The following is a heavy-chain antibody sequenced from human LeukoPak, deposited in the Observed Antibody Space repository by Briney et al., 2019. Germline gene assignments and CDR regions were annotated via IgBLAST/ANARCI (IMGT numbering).Heavy chain of an antibody. D-gene: IGHD6-19*01. CDR2: INHSGST. CDR1: GGSFSGYY. V-gene: IGHV4-34*01. CDR3: ARRAPQWLGRFFDY. J-gene: IGHJ4*02. Sequence: SETLSLTCAVYGGSFSGYYWSWIRQPPGKGLEWIGEINHSGSTNYNPSLKSRVTISVDTSKNQFSLKLSSVTAADTAVYYRARRAPQWLGRFFDYWGQGTLVTVSS.